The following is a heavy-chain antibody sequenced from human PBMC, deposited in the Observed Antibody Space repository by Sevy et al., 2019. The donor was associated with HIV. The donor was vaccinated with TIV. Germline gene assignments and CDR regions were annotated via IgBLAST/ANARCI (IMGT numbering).Heavy chain of an antibody. V-gene: IGHV3-23*01. CDR1: GFTFSSYA. D-gene: IGHD3-3*01. Sequence: GGSLRLSCAASGFTFSSYAMSWVRQAPGKGLEWVSAISGSGGSTYCADSVKGRFTISRDNSKNTLYLQMNSLRAEDTAVYYCAKEYDFCSGYPNNWFDPWGQGTLVTVSS. CDR3: AKEYDFCSGYPNNWFDP. CDR2: ISGSGGST. J-gene: IGHJ5*02.